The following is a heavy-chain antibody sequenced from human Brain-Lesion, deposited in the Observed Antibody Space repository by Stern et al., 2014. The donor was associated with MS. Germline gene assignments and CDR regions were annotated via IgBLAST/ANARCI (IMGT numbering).Heavy chain of an antibody. J-gene: IGHJ4*02. CDR2: ITWDGGST. CDR3: AGGLGF. CDR1: GFTFDDYA. D-gene: IGHD2-21*01. Sequence: EVQLVESGGVVVQPGGPLRLSWAASGFTFDDYAMHWVRQAPGKGLEWVSLITWDGGSTSYTDSVKGRFSISRDNRKSFLYLQMNSLRPEDTALYYCAGGLGFWGRGTLVTVSS. V-gene: IGHV3-43D*03.